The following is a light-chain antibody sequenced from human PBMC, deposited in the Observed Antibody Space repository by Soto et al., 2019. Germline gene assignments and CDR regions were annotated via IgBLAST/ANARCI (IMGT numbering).Light chain of an antibody. J-gene: IGKJ4*01. CDR3: QQYYSSPLT. CDR2: WAS. CDR1: QSVLYSSNNKNY. V-gene: IGKV4-1*01. Sequence: DIVMTQSPDSLAVSLGERATINCKSSQSVLYSSNNKNYLAWYQQKPGQPPKLLIYWASTREAGVPDRFSGSGYGTHFPLNISSLKAEDVAVYYCQQYYSSPLTLGGGTKVEIK.